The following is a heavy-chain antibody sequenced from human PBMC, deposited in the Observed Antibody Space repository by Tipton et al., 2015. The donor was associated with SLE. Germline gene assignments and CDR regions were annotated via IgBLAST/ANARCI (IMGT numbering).Heavy chain of an antibody. Sequence: TLSLTCAVYGGSFSGYYWSWIRQPPGKGLEWIGEINHSGSTNYNPSLKSRVTISVDTSKNQFSLKLSSVTAADTAVYYCARTMGGGSCSGGSCFEAFDYWGQGTLVTVFS. CDR1: GGSFSGYY. CDR3: ARTMGGGSCSGGSCFEAFDY. J-gene: IGHJ4*02. V-gene: IGHV4-34*01. CDR2: INHSGST. D-gene: IGHD2-15*01.